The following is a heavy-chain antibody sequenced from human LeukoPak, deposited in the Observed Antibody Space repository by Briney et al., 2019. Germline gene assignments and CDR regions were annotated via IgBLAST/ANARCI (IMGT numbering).Heavy chain of an antibody. D-gene: IGHD2-2*01. CDR3: ARDPTADDY. CDR2: ITSVSSYK. V-gene: IGHV3-21*01. J-gene: IGHJ4*02. Sequence: GGCLRLSCKASVLTFSNCAMNWVRQAPGKGLEWVSSITSVSSYKYYADSVKGRFTISRDNAKNSLFLQMNSLRAEDTAIYYCARDPTADDYWGQGTLVTVSS. CDR1: VLTFSNCA.